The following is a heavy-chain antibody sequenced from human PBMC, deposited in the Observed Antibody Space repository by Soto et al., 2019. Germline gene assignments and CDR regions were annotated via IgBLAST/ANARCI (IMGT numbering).Heavy chain of an antibody. D-gene: IGHD3-10*01. CDR1: GFTFTNSS. J-gene: IGHJ4*02. Sequence: QVQLVQSGPEVKKPGTSVKVSCRASGFTFTNSSMQWVRQTRGQRFEWIGWIAVGSGNTNYEQKFQDRVSITRDMSTTTVYMGLSSLRSDDTAVYYCTALRYGSYSQHYGSYYSAYWAQGTLVTVSS. V-gene: IGHV1-58*02. CDR2: IAVGSGNT. CDR3: TALRYGSYSQHYGSYYSAY.